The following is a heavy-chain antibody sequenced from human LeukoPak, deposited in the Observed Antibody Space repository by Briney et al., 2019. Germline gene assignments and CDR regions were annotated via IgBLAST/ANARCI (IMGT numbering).Heavy chain of an antibody. J-gene: IGHJ5*02. V-gene: IGHV1-18*01. CDR3: ARVGSIAGPRNWFDP. D-gene: IGHD6-6*01. CDR2: ISAYNGNT. CDR1: GYTFTSYG. Sequence: ASVKVSCKASGYTFTSYGISWVRQAPGQGLEWMGWISAYNGNTSYAQKLQGRVTMTTDTSTSTAYMELRSLRSDDTAVYYCARVGSIAGPRNWFDPWGQGTLVTVSS.